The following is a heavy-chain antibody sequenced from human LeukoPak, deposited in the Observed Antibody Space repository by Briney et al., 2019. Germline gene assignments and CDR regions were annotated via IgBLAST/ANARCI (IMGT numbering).Heavy chain of an antibody. CDR1: GFTFSSYA. CDR2: ISGSGGST. J-gene: IGHJ4*02. Sequence: GGSLRLSCAASGFTFSSYAMSWVRQAPGKGLEWVSAISGSGGSTYYADSVKDRFTISRDNSKNTLYLQMNSLRAEDTAVYYCAKATYSSSWYFDYWGQGTLVTVSS. V-gene: IGHV3-23*01. D-gene: IGHD6-13*01. CDR3: AKATYSSSWYFDY.